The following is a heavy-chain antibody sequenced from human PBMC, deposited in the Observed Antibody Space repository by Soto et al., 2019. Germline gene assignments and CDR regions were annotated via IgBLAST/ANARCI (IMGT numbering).Heavy chain of an antibody. CDR2: IYYSGST. Sequence: QVQLQESGPGLVKPSETLSLTCTVSGGSISSYYWSWIRQPPGKGLEWIGYIYYSGSTNYNPSLKSRVIISVDTSKNQFSLKLSSVTAADTAVYYCARGDWNEPGTSDPWGQGTLVTVSS. CDR3: ARGDWNEPGTSDP. CDR1: GGSISSYY. J-gene: IGHJ5*02. D-gene: IGHD1-1*01. V-gene: IGHV4-59*01.